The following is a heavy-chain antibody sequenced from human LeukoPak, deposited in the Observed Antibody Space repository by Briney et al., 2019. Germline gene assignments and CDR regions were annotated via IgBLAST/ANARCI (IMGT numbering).Heavy chain of an antibody. J-gene: IGHJ6*02. CDR2: ISAYNGNT. Sequence: ASVKVSCKASGYTFTSYGISWVRQAPGQGLEWMGWISAYNGNTNYAQKLQGRVTMTTDTSTSTAYMELRSLRSDDTAVYYCARDAYGDYEYYYYGTDVWGQGTTVTVSS. D-gene: IGHD4-17*01. CDR1: GYTFTSYG. V-gene: IGHV1-18*01. CDR3: ARDAYGDYEYYYYGTDV.